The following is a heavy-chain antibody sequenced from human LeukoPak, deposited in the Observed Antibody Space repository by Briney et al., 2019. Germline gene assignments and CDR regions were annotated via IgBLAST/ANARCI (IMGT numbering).Heavy chain of an antibody. V-gene: IGHV5-51*01. CDR2: IYPGDSDT. D-gene: IGHD1-26*01. CDR1: GYSFTNFW. CDR3: ARLAVGSWASYYYYYYGMDV. J-gene: IGHJ6*02. Sequence: GESLKISCKGSGYSFTNFWIGWVRQMPGKGLEWMGIIYPGDSDTRYSPSFQGQVNMSTDKSITTAYLQWRSLKASDNAVYYCARLAVGSWASYYYYYYGMDVWGQGTTVTVSS.